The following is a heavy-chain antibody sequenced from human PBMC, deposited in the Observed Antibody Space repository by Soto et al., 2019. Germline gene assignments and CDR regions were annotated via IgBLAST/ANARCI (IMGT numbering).Heavy chain of an antibody. Sequence: GASVKVSCKASGYTFTSCGISWVRQAPGQGLEWMGWISAYNGNTNYAQKLQGRVTMTTDTSTSTAYMELRSLRSDDTAVYYCARPSYDDYYYYGMDVWGQGTTVTVSS. CDR2: ISAYNGNT. CDR1: GYTFTSCG. CDR3: ARPSYDDYYYYGMDV. D-gene: IGHD5-12*01. V-gene: IGHV1-18*01. J-gene: IGHJ6*02.